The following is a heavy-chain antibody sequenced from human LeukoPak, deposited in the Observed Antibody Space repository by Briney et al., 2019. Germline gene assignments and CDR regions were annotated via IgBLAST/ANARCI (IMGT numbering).Heavy chain of an antibody. CDR2: ISSSSSYI. Sequence: GGSLRLSCAASGFTFSSYSMNWVRQAPGKGLEWVSSISSSSSYIYYADSVKGRFTISRDNAENSLYLQMNSLRAEDTAVYYCARDGYSSSWPYFDYWGQGTLVTVSS. CDR1: GFTFSSYS. CDR3: ARDGYSSSWPYFDY. D-gene: IGHD6-13*01. J-gene: IGHJ4*02. V-gene: IGHV3-21*01.